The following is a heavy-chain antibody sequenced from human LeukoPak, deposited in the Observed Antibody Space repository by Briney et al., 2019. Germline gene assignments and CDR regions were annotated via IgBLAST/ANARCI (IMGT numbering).Heavy chain of an antibody. CDR2: ISYDGSNK. Sequence: PGGSLRLSCAASGFTFSSYGMHWVRQDPGKGLEWAAVISYDGSNKYYADSVKGRFTISRDNSKNTLYLQMNSLRAEDTAVYYCPKDIGYYDILTGRIMGIDYWGQGTLVTVSS. D-gene: IGHD3-9*01. CDR3: PKDIGYYDILTGRIMGIDY. V-gene: IGHV3-30*18. CDR1: GFTFSSYG. J-gene: IGHJ4*02.